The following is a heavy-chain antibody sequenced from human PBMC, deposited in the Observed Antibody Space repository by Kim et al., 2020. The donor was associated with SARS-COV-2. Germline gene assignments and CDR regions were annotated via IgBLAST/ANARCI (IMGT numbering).Heavy chain of an antibody. CDR3: ARGSHMVQGVIITGWFDP. CDR2: IIPIFGTA. D-gene: IGHD3-10*01. CDR1: GGTFSSYA. Sequence: SVKVSCKASGGTFSSYAISWVRQAPGQGLEWMGGIIPIFGTANYAQKFQGRVTITADESTSTAYMELSSLRSEDTAVYYCARGSHMVQGVIITGWFDPWGQGNLVTVSS. J-gene: IGHJ5*02. V-gene: IGHV1-69*13.